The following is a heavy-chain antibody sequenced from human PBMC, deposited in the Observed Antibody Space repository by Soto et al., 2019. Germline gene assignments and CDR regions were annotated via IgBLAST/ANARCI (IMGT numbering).Heavy chain of an antibody. V-gene: IGHV4-34*01. J-gene: IGHJ6*02. CDR1: GGSFSGYY. CDR3: ARGRYCSSTSCYTVFWNHYYYGMDV. CDR2: ITHSGST. Sequence: PSETLSLTCAVYGGSFSGYYWSWIRQPPGKGLEWIGEITHSGSTNYNPSLKSRVTISVDTSKNQFSLKLSSVTAADTAVYYCARGRYCSSTSCYTVFWNHYYYGMDVWGQGTTVTVSS. D-gene: IGHD2-2*02.